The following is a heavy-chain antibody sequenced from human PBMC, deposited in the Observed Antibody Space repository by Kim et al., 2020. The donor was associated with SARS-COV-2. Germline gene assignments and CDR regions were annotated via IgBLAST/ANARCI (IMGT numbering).Heavy chain of an antibody. D-gene: IGHD3-10*01. V-gene: IGHV3-48*02. CDR3: ARDIFFLWPTYGMDV. J-gene: IGHJ6*02. Sequence: ADSVKGRFTITRDKAKNSLYLQMNSLRDEDTAVYYCARDIFFLWPTYGMDVWGQGTTVTVSS.